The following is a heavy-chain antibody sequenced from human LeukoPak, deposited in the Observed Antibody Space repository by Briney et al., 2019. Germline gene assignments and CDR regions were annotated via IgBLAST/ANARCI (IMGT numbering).Heavy chain of an antibody. Sequence: GGSLRLSCAASGFTFRSYAISWVRQAPGKGLEWVSVISGSGGSTYNADSVKGRFTISRDNSKNTLYLQMNSLRAEDTAVYYCAKERGSNYYYYGMDVWGQGTTVTVSS. CDR3: AKERGSNYYYYGMDV. V-gene: IGHV3-23*01. CDR2: ISGSGGST. D-gene: IGHD1-26*01. J-gene: IGHJ6*02. CDR1: GFTFRSYA.